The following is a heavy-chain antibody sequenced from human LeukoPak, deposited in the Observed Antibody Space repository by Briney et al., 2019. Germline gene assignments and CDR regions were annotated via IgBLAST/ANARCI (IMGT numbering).Heavy chain of an antibody. CDR3: ARRADILTGYLPYYFDY. CDR1: GYTFTGYY. D-gene: IGHD3-9*01. V-gene: IGHV1-2*02. CDR2: INPNSGGT. J-gene: IGHJ4*02. Sequence: ASVKVSCKASGYTFTGYYMHWVRQAPGQGLEWMGWINPNSGGTNYAQKFQGRVTMTRDTSISTAYMGLSRLRSDDTAVYYCARRADILTGYLPYYFDYWGQGTLVTVSS.